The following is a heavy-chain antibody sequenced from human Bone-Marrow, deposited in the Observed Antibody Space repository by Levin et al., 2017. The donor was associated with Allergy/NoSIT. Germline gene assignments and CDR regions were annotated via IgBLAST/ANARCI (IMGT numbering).Heavy chain of an antibody. D-gene: IGHD6-13*01. CDR3: ASPLTRINNSWYGPGFES. Sequence: KISCKTSGVSFRRSSFSWVRQAPGQGLEWMGGIILIYGRTNYAEKFQGRVTITADESTNTVYMELSSLRSEDTAVYYCASPLTRINNSWYGPGFESWGQGTQVTVSS. CDR1: GVSFRRSS. J-gene: IGHJ4*02. V-gene: IGHV1-69*01. CDR2: IILIYGRT.